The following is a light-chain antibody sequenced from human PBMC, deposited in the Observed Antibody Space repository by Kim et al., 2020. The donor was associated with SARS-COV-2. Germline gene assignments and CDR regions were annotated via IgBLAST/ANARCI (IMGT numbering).Light chain of an antibody. CDR3: GAWDSSLRVVV. CDR1: NSNLGKNY. CDR2: DND. Sequence: QSVLTQPPSVSAASGQMVTISCSGGNSNLGKNYVSWYQHLPGTAHKLLIYDNDKRPSGIPDRFSGSKSGTSATLGITGLQTGDEADYYCGAWDSSLRVVVFGGGTQLTVL. J-gene: IGLJ3*02. V-gene: IGLV1-51*01.